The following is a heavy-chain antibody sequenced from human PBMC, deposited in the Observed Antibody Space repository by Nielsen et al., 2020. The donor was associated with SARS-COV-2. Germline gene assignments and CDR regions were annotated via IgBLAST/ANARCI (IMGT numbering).Heavy chain of an antibody. D-gene: IGHD2-2*01. Sequence: KVSCKGSGYSFTSHWITWVRQMPGKGLEWVGRIYPSDSYFAYSPSFQGHVAISADKSISTAYLQWSSLKASDTAMYYCARYASEYYYYYYMDVWGTGTTVTVPS. J-gene: IGHJ6*03. CDR1: GYSFTSHW. CDR3: ARYASEYYYYYYMDV. CDR2: IYPSDSYF. V-gene: IGHV5-10-1*01.